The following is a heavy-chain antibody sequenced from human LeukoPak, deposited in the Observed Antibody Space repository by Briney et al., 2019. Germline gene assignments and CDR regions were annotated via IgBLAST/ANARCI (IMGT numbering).Heavy chain of an antibody. CDR1: GGSISTGSYY. CDR3: ARVLGYYYYMDV. V-gene: IGHV4-61*09. Sequence: PSETLSLTCTVSGGSISTGSYYWSWIWQPAGKGLEWIGHIYTSGSTYYNPSLKSRVTISVDTSKNQFSLKLSSVTAADTAVYYCARVLGYYYYMDVWGKGTTVTVSS. CDR2: IYTSGST. J-gene: IGHJ6*03.